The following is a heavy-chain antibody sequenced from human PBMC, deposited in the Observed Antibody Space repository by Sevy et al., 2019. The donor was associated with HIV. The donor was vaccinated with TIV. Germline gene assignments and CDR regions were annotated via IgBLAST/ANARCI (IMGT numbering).Heavy chain of an antibody. CDR2: IRYDGTRK. Sequence: GGSLRLSCAASGFTXSDYSMHWVRQAPGKGLEWVAFIRYDGTRKDYADSVKGRFTISRDNSKKTLFLQMNSLRAEDTAVYYCARGGDFLLXDWGQGALVTVSS. CDR1: GFTXSDYS. CDR3: ARGGDFLLXD. V-gene: IGHV3-30*02. J-gene: IGHJ1*01. D-gene: IGHD2-21*01.